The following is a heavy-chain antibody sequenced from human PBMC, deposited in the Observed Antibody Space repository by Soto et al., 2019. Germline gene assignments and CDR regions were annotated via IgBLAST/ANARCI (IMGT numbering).Heavy chain of an antibody. D-gene: IGHD2-8*01. J-gene: IGHJ6*02. CDR3: ARGRRYYPIDVCYLNRQADV. CDR2: VNASNGST. CDR1: GYTFKTYD. Sequence: VQVVQSGAEVKKPGASVKVSCEASGYTFKTYDIYWVRQASGQGLEWMGRVNASNGSTEYAQNLQGRVTMTADTSTGTATMELRSLTSDDTAVYYCARGRRYYPIDVCYLNRQADVWGQGTTVTVSS. V-gene: IGHV1-18*01.